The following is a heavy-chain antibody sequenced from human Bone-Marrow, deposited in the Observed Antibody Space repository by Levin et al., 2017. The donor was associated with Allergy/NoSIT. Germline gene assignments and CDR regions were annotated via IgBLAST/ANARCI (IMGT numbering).Heavy chain of an antibody. D-gene: IGHD6-19*01. J-gene: IGHJ4*02. CDR3: AGHVEFEIAVAGTGLG. V-gene: IGHV5-10-1*01. CDR2: IDPSDSYT. CDR1: GYSFTSYW. Sequence: KVSCKGSGYSFTSYWISWVRQMPGKGLEWMGRIDPSDSYTNYSPSFQGHVTISADKSISTAYLQWSSLKASDTAMYYCAGHVEFEIAVAGTGLGWGQGTLVTVSS.